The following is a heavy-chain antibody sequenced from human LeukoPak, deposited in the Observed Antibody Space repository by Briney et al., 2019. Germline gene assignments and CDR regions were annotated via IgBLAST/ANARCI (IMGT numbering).Heavy chain of an antibody. CDR2: LYSGGFT. CDR1: ALNVSNNY. CDR3: AREKFDS. V-gene: IGHV3-66*01. Sequence: PGGSLRLSCTDSALNVSNNYMSWVRQAPGKGLEWISVLYSGGFTSYADAVKGRFTISRDNSGNIISLQMNNLTTDDTATYYCAREKFDSWGQGALVTVSP. J-gene: IGHJ5*01.